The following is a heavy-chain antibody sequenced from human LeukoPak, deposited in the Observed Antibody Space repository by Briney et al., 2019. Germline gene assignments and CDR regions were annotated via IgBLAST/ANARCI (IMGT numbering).Heavy chain of an antibody. Sequence: PGGSLTLSCAASGFTFSDHYIDWVRQAPGKGLEGVGRSRNKAESYKTEYAASVKGRVSISRDYSKNSLYLQMNSLKTEDTAVYYCARESSIFWAVARRYMDVWGKGTTVTVSS. V-gene: IGHV3-72*01. CDR1: GFTFSDHY. J-gene: IGHJ6*03. CDR3: ARESSIFWAVARRYMDV. D-gene: IGHD3-3*01. CDR2: SRNKAESYKT.